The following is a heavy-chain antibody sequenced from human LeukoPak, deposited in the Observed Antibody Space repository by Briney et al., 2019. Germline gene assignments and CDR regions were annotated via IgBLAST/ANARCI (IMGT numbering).Heavy chain of an antibody. D-gene: IGHD3-9*01. CDR2: INPNSGGT. CDR3: AREGQGLFRLIEEGDAFDI. V-gene: IGHV1-2*04. CDR1: GGTFSSYA. J-gene: IGHJ3*02. Sequence: ASVKVSCKASGGTFSSYAISWVRQAPGQGLEWMGWINPNSGGTNYAQKFQGWVTMTRDTSISTAYMELSRLRSDDTAVYYGAREGQGLFRLIEEGDAFDIWGQGTMVTVSS.